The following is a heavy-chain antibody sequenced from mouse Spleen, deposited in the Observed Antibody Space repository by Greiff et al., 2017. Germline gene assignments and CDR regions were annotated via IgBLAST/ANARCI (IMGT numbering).Heavy chain of an antibody. J-gene: IGHJ2*01. V-gene: IGHV5-16*01. D-gene: IGHD2-14*01. CDR2: INYDGSST. CDR3: ARRENYRDYFDY. CDR1: GFTFSDYY. Sequence: EVKLVESEGGLVQPGSSMKLSCTASGFTFSDYYMAWVRQVPEKGLEWVANINYDGSSTYYLDSLKSRFIISRDNAKNILYLQMSSLKSEDTATYYCARRENYRDYFDYWGQGTTLTVSS.